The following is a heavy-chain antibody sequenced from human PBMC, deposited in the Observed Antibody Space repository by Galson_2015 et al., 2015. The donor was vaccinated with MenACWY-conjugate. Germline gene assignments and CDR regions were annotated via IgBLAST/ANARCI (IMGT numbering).Heavy chain of an antibody. CDR2: MDPVDSNT. D-gene: IGHD1-26*01. V-gene: IGHV5-51*01. CDR3: ARHPPGGRGMDV. J-gene: IGHJ6*02. Sequence: QSGAEVTKPGESLQISCTGTGYSLTNYWIAWVRQMPGKGLEWMGLMDPVDSNTRYSPSFQGQVNISADKSISTAYLQWSSLKASDPAMYYCARHPPGGRGMDVWGQGTTVTVSS. CDR1: GYSLTNYW.